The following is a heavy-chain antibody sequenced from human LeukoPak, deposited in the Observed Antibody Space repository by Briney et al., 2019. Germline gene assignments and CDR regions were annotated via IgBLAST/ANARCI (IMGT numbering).Heavy chain of an antibody. CDR3: ARDGPLRYFDWVRQFDY. CDR2: ISYDGSNK. Sequence: GGSLRLSCAASGFTFSSYGMHWVRQAPGKGLEWVAVISYDGSNKYYADSVKGRFTISRDNSKNTLYLQMNSLRAEDTAVYYCARDGPLRYFDWVRQFDYWGQGTLVTVSS. CDR1: GFTFSSYG. J-gene: IGHJ4*02. V-gene: IGHV3-30*03. D-gene: IGHD3-9*01.